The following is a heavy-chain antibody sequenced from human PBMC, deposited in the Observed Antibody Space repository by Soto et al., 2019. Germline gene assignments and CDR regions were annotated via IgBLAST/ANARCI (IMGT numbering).Heavy chain of an antibody. J-gene: IGHJ4*02. Sequence: VQLLESGGGLIQPGGSLRLSCAASGFTFSYGIHWLRQAPGKCLEWVAYISYDSSNKFYGDSVTGRFTISRDNSKNTQFLQMNSLRAEDTAVYYCAKLVIGYCSGNTCDDYWGQGTLVAVSS. V-gene: IGHV3-30*18. D-gene: IGHD2-15*01. CDR1: GFTFSYG. CDR3: AKLVIGYCSGNTCDDY. CDR2: ISYDSSNK.